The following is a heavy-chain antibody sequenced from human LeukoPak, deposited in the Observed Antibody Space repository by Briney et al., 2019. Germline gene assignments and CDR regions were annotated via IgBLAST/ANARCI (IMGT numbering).Heavy chain of an antibody. CDR2: ITSIGGST. D-gene: IGHD3-10*02. V-gene: IGHV3-23*01. Sequence: GGSLRLSCAASGFTFNTYGMTWVRQAPGKGLEWVSAITSIGGSTYYVDSVKGRFTISRDNSRNTLYLQMNSLRVDDTAVYYCARDLCWGCFDDWGQGNLVTVSS. J-gene: IGHJ4*02. CDR1: GFTFNTYG. CDR3: ARDLCWGCFDD.